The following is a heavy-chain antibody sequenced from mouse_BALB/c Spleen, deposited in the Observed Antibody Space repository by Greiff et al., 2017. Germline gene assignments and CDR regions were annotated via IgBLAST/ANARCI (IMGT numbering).Heavy chain of an antibody. Sequence: EVQGVESGGGLVKPGGSLKLSCAASGFTFSDYYMYWVRQTPEKRLEWVATISDGGSYTYYPDSVKGRFTISRDNAKNNLYLQMSSLKSEDTAMYYCARDQDYGSSYGYFDVWGAGTTVTVSS. D-gene: IGHD1-1*01. CDR2: ISDGGSYT. J-gene: IGHJ1*01. V-gene: IGHV5-4*02. CDR1: GFTFSDYY. CDR3: ARDQDYGSSYGYFDV.